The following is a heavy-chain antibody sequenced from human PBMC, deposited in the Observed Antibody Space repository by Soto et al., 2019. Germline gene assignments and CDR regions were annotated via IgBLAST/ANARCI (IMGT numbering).Heavy chain of an antibody. CDR2: IYWDDSK. V-gene: IGHV2-5*02. Sequence: QITLKESGPTLVRPTQTLTLTCAFSGFSLSTSGVGVGWIRQPPGKALEWLAVIYWDDSKHYNPSLRSRLTSTKDASKNQVVLTMTNMDPMDTVTYYCAHKCQEDWPLDYWGQGTLVTVSS. CDR3: AHKCQEDWPLDY. D-gene: IGHD3-9*01. J-gene: IGHJ4*02. CDR1: GFSLSTSGVG.